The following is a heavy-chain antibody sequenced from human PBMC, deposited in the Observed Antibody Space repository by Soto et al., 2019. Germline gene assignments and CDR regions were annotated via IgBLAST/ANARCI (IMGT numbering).Heavy chain of an antibody. CDR2: ISANSASI. V-gene: IGHV3-23*01. CDR1: GFTFSTYA. CDR3: AKELGDFLPFDY. J-gene: IGHJ4*02. Sequence: PGGSLRLSCAASGFTFSTYAMSWVRQAPGKGLEWVSAISANSASIFYTDSVQGRFTISRDNSKNTLYLQMNSLRVEDTAVYYCAKELGDFLPFDYWGQGTLVTVSS. D-gene: IGHD4-17*01.